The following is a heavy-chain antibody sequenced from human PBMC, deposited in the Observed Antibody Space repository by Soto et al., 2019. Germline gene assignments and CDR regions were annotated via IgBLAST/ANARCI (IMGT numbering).Heavy chain of an antibody. D-gene: IGHD3-10*01. Sequence: GCSLRLACTSSGFTFIDYAMAWVRQAPGKGLEWVSTISGGSSVTYYGDSVKGRFTISRDNAKKTLFLQLNRLSAEDTATYYCAKVLSKNYYYPFDFWGQGTQVTVSS. CDR2: ISGGSSVT. CDR1: GFTFIDYA. V-gene: IGHV3-23*01. CDR3: AKVLSKNYYYPFDF. J-gene: IGHJ4*02.